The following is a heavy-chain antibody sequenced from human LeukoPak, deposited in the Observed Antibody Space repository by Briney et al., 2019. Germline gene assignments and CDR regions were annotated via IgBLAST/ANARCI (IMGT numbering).Heavy chain of an antibody. CDR1: GGSISSGSYS. J-gene: IGHJ5*02. D-gene: IGHD1-26*01. CDR3: ARETGGSYWFDP. V-gene: IGHV4-39*07. CDR2: IYHSGST. Sequence: SETLSLTCTVSGGSISSGSYSWNWIRQPAGKGLEWIGSIYHSGSTYYNPSLKSRVTISVDTSKNQFSLKLSSVTAADTAVYYCARETGGSYWFDPWGQGTLVTVSS.